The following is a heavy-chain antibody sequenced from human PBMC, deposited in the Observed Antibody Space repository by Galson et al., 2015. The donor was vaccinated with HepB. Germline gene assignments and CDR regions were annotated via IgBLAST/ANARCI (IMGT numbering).Heavy chain of an antibody. CDR3: ARHLGDTYFHERSGDDRFRQGLRRGGLFDP. CDR1: PGTISTSSHY. V-gene: IGHV4-39*01. CDR2: IHYSGTT. J-gene: IGHJ5*02. Sequence: LSLTCTVSPGTISTSSHYWGWCRHPPGRGRDWIGIIHYSGTTNYNPSVKSRVTLSVPTSKNQHTLKLRSVTAADTAVYYCARHLGDTYFHERSGDDRFRQGLRRGGLFDPWGQGTLVTVSS. D-gene: IGHD3-22*01.